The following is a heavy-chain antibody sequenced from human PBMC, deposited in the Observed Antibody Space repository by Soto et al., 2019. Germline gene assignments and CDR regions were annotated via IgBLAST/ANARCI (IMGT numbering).Heavy chain of an antibody. Sequence: ASVKVSFKASRYSFTTYALHWVRQAPGQRLEWMGWINAGNGDTKYSEKFQGRVTITRDTSANTAYMELSSLRSEDTSVYYCARDPGTGAALRAYHFDYWGQGTLVTVS. CDR1: RYSFTTYA. J-gene: IGHJ4*02. V-gene: IGHV1-3*01. CDR3: ARDPGTGAALRAYHFDY. CDR2: INAGNGDT. D-gene: IGHD1-1*01.